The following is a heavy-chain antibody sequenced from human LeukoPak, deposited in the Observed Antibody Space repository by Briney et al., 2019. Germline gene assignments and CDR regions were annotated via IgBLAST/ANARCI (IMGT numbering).Heavy chain of an antibody. V-gene: IGHV3-23*01. CDR2: VSGSGGST. D-gene: IGHD5-18*01. Sequence: GGSLRLSCAASGFTSSSYAMSWVRQAPGKGLEWVSAVSGSGGSTYHADSVKGRFTISRDNSKNTLYLQMNSLRAEDTAVYYCAKDSGGYSYGYFQSFDYWGQGTLVTVSS. J-gene: IGHJ4*02. CDR1: GFTSSSYA. CDR3: AKDSGGYSYGYFQSFDY.